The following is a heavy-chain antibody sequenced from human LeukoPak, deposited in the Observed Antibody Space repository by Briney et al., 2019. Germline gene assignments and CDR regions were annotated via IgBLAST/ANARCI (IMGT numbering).Heavy chain of an antibody. V-gene: IGHV4-31*03. D-gene: IGHD4-4*01. CDR3: ARVRTTLSGFAFDY. CDR2: IHYLGST. Sequence: SETLSLTCTVSGGSFSSGGSYWSWIRQHPGKGLEWIGYIHYLGSTHYNASLRSRITISTDTSKNQFSLKLRSVTAADTAVYYCARVRTTLSGFAFDYWGQGTLVTVSS. J-gene: IGHJ4*02. CDR1: GGSFSSGGSY.